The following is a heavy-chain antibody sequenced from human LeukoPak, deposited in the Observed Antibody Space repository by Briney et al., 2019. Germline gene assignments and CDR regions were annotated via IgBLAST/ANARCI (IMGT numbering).Heavy chain of an antibody. Sequence: GESLKISCQGSGYSFSSYYIAWVRQMPGQGLEWMGLIDPGDADTRYSPAFQGLVTFSADKSSGTAYLQWSSLKASDTAMYYCARLLYFSATARTLDYWGQGTLVTVSS. CDR2: IDPGDADT. CDR3: ARLLYFSATARTLDY. D-gene: IGHD2-15*01. CDR1: GYSFSSYY. J-gene: IGHJ4*02. V-gene: IGHV5-51*01.